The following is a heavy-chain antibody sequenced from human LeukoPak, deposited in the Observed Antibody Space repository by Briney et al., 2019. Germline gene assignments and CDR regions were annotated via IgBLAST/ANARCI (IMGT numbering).Heavy chain of an antibody. CDR2: IYYSGTT. J-gene: IGHJ4*02. Sequence: SETLSLTCNVSGGTISSISYHWGWIRQPPGEGLEWIGSIYYSGTTFYKSSLKSRVTISVDTSKNQFSLKLSSVTAADTAVYYCARSDRLAFDYWGQGTLVTVSS. CDR3: ARSDRLAFDY. CDR1: GGTISSISYH. D-gene: IGHD6-19*01. V-gene: IGHV4-39*01.